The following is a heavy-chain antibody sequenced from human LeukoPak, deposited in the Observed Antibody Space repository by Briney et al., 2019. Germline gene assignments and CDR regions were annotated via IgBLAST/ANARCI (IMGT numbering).Heavy chain of an antibody. Sequence: GGSLRLSCAASGFTFSTYSTHWVRQAPGKGLEWVSSISVSRSSIYYADSVKGRFTISRDNAKNSLYLQMNSLRAEDTAVYYCATGYCSGSGCNSEGDWGQGTLVTVSS. J-gene: IGHJ4*02. CDR2: ISVSRSSI. CDR1: GFTFSTYS. CDR3: ATGYCSGSGCNSEGD. D-gene: IGHD2-15*01. V-gene: IGHV3-48*01.